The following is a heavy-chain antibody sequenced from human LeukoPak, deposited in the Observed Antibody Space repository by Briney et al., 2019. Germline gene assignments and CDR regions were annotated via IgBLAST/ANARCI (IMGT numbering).Heavy chain of an antibody. CDR3: ASTLGAYSGYDPPRY. D-gene: IGHD5-12*01. J-gene: IGHJ4*02. CDR1: GFTFSSYS. Sequence: GGSLRLSCAASGFTFSSYSMNWVRQAPGKGLEWVSSISSSSSYIYYADSVKGRFTISRDNDKNSLYLQMNSLRAEDTAVYYCASTLGAYSGYDPPRYWGQGTLVTVSS. V-gene: IGHV3-21*01. CDR2: ISSSSSYI.